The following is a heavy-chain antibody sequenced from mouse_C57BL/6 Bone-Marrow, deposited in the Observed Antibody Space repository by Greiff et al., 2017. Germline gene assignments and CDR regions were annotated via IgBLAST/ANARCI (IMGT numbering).Heavy chain of an antibody. V-gene: IGHV1-9*01. CDR3: AREGGSSPYYFDY. CDR2: ILPGSGST. D-gene: IGHD1-1*01. CDR1: GYTFTGYW. Sequence: QVQLQQSGAELMKPGASVKLSCKATGYTFTGYWIEWVKQRPGHGLEWIGEILPGSGSTTYNEKFKGKATFTADTSSNTAYMQLSSLTTEDSAIYYCAREGGSSPYYFDYWGQGTTLTVSS. J-gene: IGHJ2*01.